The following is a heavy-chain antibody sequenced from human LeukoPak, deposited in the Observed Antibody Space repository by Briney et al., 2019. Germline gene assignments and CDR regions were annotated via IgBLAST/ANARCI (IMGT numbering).Heavy chain of an antibody. CDR3: ARRSLYDWCDP. Sequence: GESLLISCKGSGYSLTSYWIGWVRQMPGKGLEWMGIIYPGDFDTRYSPSFQGQVNISADKSISTAYLQWSSLKASDTALYYCARRSLYDWCDPWGQGTLVTVSS. V-gene: IGHV5-51*01. CDR2: IYPGDFDT. CDR1: GYSLTSYW. J-gene: IGHJ5*02. D-gene: IGHD1-26*01.